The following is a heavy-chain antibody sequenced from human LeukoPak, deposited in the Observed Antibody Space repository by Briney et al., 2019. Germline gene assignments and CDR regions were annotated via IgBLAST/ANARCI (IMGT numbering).Heavy chain of an antibody. J-gene: IGHJ4*02. CDR3: ARMTEWELHY. Sequence: GASVKVSCKASGGTFSSYAISWVRQAPGQGLEWMGGIIPIFGTANCAQKFQGRVTITADESTSTAYMELSSLRSEDTAVYYCARMTEWELHYWGQGTLVTVSS. CDR2: IIPIFGTA. CDR1: GGTFSSYA. D-gene: IGHD1-26*01. V-gene: IGHV1-69*13.